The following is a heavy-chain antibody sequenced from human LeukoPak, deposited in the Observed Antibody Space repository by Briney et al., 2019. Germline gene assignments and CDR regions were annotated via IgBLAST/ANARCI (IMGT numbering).Heavy chain of an antibody. CDR1: GGSISSYY. CDR3: ARGRGVRGYSYLDI. J-gene: IGHJ3*02. V-gene: IGHV4-59*01. D-gene: IGHD5-18*01. Sequence: ASETLSLTCTVSGGSISSYYWSWIRQPPGKGLEWVGYIYYSGSTNYNPSLKSRVTISVDTSKNQFSLKLSSVTAADTAVYYCARGRGVRGYSYLDIWGQGTMVTVSS. CDR2: IYYSGST.